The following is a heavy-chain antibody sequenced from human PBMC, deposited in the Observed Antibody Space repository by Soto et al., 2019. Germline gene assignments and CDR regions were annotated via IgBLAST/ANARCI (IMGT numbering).Heavy chain of an antibody. CDR3: ARDWKGAEGFDP. J-gene: IGHJ5*02. D-gene: IGHD1-1*01. Sequence: QVQLVQSGAEVKKPGASVKVSCKASGYTFSTYGFSWVRQAPGQGLEWMGWIGADNGDTNYAQNFQCRVTMTKDTSTTTSYMELRSLTSDDTAVYFCARDWKGAEGFDPWGQGTLVTVSS. V-gene: IGHV1-18*01. CDR1: GYTFSTYG. CDR2: IGADNGDT.